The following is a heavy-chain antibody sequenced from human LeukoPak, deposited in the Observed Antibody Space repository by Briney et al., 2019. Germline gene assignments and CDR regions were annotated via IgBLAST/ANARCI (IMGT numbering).Heavy chain of an antibody. Sequence: PGGSLRLSCAASGFTFSGYAMSWVRQAPGKGLEWVSAISGSAGTTYYADSVKSRFTISRDNSKNTLYLQMNSLRAEDTAVYYCAKLSSWTDRNFDYWGQGTLVTVSS. V-gene: IGHV3-23*01. D-gene: IGHD6-13*01. CDR2: ISGSAGTT. CDR3: AKLSSWTDRNFDY. J-gene: IGHJ4*02. CDR1: GFTFSGYA.